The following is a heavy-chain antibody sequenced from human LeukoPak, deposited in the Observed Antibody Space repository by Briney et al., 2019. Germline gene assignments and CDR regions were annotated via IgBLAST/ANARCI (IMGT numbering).Heavy chain of an antibody. CDR2: FSFSGDSSRENT. CDR3: VATFTIFGVVSSIE. J-gene: IGHJ4*02. Sequence: PGGSLRLSCSAFAFSFKIFTMNWVRQAPGKGLEWVSGFSFSGDSSRENTYYADSAWGRFSMFRDNSQNTVFLQMNSVRVEDTATYYCVATFTIFGVVSSIEWGQGTPVIVSS. D-gene: IGHD3-3*01. CDR1: AFSFKIFT. V-gene: IGHV3-23*01.